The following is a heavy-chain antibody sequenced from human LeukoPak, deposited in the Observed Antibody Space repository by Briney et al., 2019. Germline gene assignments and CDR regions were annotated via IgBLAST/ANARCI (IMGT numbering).Heavy chain of an antibody. Sequence: GGSLRLSCAASGFTFSGSAMHWVRQASGKGLDWVGRIRSKANSYATAYAASVKGRFTISRDDSKNTAYLQMNSLKTEDTAVYYCTQWMVRGVTQHYWGQGTLVTVSP. D-gene: IGHD3-10*01. J-gene: IGHJ4*02. V-gene: IGHV3-73*01. CDR2: IRSKANSYAT. CDR3: TQWMVRGVTQHY. CDR1: GFTFSGSA.